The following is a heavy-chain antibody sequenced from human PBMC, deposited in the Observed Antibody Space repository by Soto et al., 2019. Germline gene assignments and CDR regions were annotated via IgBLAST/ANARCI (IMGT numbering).Heavy chain of an antibody. D-gene: IGHD4-4*01. CDR2: IWSDGSRG. CDR3: GRGGYRHYSAYYYYALDV. V-gene: IGHV3-33*01. J-gene: IGHJ6*02. Sequence: PGGSLRLSCAASRLTFSTYDMHWVRQAPGKGLEWVALIWSDGSRGYYADSVKGRFTISRDNSKNTLYLQLDSLNTEDTAVYYCGRGGYRHYSAYYYYALDVWGQGTTVTVSS. CDR1: RLTFSTYD.